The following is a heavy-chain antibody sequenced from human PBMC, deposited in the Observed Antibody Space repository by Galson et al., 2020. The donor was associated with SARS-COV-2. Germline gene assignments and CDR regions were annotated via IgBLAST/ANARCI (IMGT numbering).Heavy chain of an antibody. CDR2: IYSGYTT. Sequence: GESLKISCAASGFTVSSNYMSWVRQAPGKGLAWVPIIYSGYTTLYADSVKGRFTISRDNSKNSLYLQMNSLRAEDTAVYYCARDIYGGNSNWGQGTLVTVS. J-gene: IGHJ4*02. V-gene: IGHV3-66*01. D-gene: IGHD2-21*02. CDR1: GFTVSSNY. CDR3: ARDIYGGNSN.